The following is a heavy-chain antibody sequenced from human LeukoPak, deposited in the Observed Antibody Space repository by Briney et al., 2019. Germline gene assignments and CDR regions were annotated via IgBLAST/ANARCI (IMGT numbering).Heavy chain of an antibody. J-gene: IGHJ3*01. CDR1: GYXFTGYY. D-gene: IGHD3-22*01. CDR3: ATTRRYYYDSSGPDAFDL. V-gene: IGHV1-2*06. Sequence: ASVKVSCKASGYXFTGYYIHWVRQAPGQGREWLGLINPNSGGTNYAQNFQGSITMTRDTSISTAYMELSRLRSDDTAVYYCATTRRYYYDSSGPDAFDLWGQGTMVTVSS. CDR2: INPNSGGT.